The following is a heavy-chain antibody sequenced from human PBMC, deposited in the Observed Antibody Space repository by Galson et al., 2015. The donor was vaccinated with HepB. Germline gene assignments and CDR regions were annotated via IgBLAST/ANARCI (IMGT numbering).Heavy chain of an antibody. CDR3: ARSVRGSSGWFPFDY. CDR2: IYWDDDK. Sequence: PALVKPTQTLTLTCTFSGFSLSTGGVGVGWIRQPPGKALEWLALIYWDDDKRYSPSLKSRLTITKDTSKNQVVLTMTNMDPVDTATYYCARSVRGSSGWFPFDYWGQGTLVTVSS. V-gene: IGHV2-5*02. CDR1: GFSLSTGGVG. D-gene: IGHD6-19*01. J-gene: IGHJ4*02.